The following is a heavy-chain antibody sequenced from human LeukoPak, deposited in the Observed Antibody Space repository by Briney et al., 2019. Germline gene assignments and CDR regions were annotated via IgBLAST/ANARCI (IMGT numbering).Heavy chain of an antibody. V-gene: IGHV1-18*01. Sequence: ASVKVSCKASGYTFTSYGISWVRQAPGQGLEWMGWISAYNGNTNYAQKLQGRVTMTTDTSTSTAYMELSSLRSEDTAVYYCARVSGDGYNTPFDYWGQGTLVTVSS. CDR3: ARVSGDGYNTPFDY. CDR2: ISAYNGNT. J-gene: IGHJ4*02. D-gene: IGHD5-24*01. CDR1: GYTFTSYG.